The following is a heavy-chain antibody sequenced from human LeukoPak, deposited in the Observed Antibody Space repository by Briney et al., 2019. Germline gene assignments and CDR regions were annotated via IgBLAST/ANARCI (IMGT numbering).Heavy chain of an antibody. CDR1: GFTFDDYA. CDR2: ISWNSGSI. J-gene: IGHJ4*02. CDR3: AKDMDIAVAANFDY. D-gene: IGHD6-19*01. V-gene: IGHV3-9*01. Sequence: GGSLRLSCAASGFTFDDYAMHWVRQAPGKGLEWVSGISWNSGSIGYADAVKGRFTISRDNAKNSLYQQMNSLRADNTALYYCAKDMDIAVAANFDYWGQGTLVTVSS.